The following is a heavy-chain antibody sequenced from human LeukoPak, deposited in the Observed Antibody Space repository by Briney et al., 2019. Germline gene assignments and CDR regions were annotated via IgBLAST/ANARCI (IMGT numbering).Heavy chain of an antibody. J-gene: IGHJ4*02. CDR3: ARLRGYSSSWYSSFYDY. Sequence: ASVKVSCKASGYTFTSYDINWVRQATGQGLEWMGWMNPNSGNTGYAQKFQGRVTITRNTSISTAYMELSSLRSEDTAVYYCARLRGYSSSWYSSFYDYWGQGTLVTVSS. CDR2: MNPNSGNT. V-gene: IGHV1-8*03. CDR1: GYTFTSYD. D-gene: IGHD6-13*01.